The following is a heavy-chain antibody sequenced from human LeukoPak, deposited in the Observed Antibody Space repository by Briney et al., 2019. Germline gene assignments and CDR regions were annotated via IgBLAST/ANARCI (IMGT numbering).Heavy chain of an antibody. J-gene: IGHJ4*02. D-gene: IGHD1-26*01. Sequence: PSETLSLTCTVSGGSISSGSYYWSWIRQPAGKGLEWIGRIYTSGSTNYNPSLKSRVTMSVDTSKNQFSLKLSSVTAADTAVYYCARDYIALLWGQGTLVTVSS. CDR3: ARDYIALL. CDR1: GGSISSGSYY. V-gene: IGHV4-61*02. CDR2: IYTSGST.